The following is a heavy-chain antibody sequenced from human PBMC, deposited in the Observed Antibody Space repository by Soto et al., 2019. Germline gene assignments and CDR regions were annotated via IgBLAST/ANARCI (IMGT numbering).Heavy chain of an antibody. Sequence: EVQLLESGGGLVQPGGSLRLSCAASEFTFSSNAMHWVRQAPGKGLEWVSGITGSGSTTFYADSVKGRFTISRDNSKNTIYLRMSSPRAEDTAIYYCAKDFTAYLSSWFHLWGQGTLVTVSS. CDR3: AKDFTAYLSSWFHL. V-gene: IGHV3-23*01. J-gene: IGHJ5*02. D-gene: IGHD6-13*01. CDR2: ITGSGSTT. CDR1: EFTFSSNA.